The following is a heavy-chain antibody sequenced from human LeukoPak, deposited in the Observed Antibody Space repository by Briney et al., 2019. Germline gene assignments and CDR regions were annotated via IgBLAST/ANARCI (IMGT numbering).Heavy chain of an antibody. CDR2: ISYDGSNK. D-gene: IGHD2-2*01. Sequence: GGSPRLSCAASGFTFSSYGMHWVRQAPGKGLEWVAVISYDGSNKYYADSVKGRFTISRDNSKNTLYLQMNSLRAEDTAVYYCAKDAIVVVPAASIFDYWGQGTLVTVSS. J-gene: IGHJ4*02. CDR1: GFTFSSYG. V-gene: IGHV3-30*18. CDR3: AKDAIVVVPAASIFDY.